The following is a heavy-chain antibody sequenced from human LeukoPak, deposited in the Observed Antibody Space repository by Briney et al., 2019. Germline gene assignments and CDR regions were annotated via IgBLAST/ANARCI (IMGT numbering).Heavy chain of an antibody. V-gene: IGHV2-70*11. CDR2: IDWDDDK. CDR3: ARIPRAYDSSGDSYWYFDL. J-gene: IGHJ2*01. CDR1: GFSLSTSGMC. Sequence: ESGPTLVKPTPTLTLTCTFSGFSLSTSGMCVSWIRQPPGKALEWLARIDWDDDKYYSTSLKTRLTISKDTSKNQVVLTMTNMDPVDTATYYCARIPRAYDSSGDSYWYFDLWGRGTLVTVSS. D-gene: IGHD3-22*01.